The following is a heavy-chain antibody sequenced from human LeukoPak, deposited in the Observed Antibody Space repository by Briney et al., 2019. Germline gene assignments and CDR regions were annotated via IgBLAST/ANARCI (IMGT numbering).Heavy chain of an antibody. CDR1: GFTFTNAW. Sequence: GGSLRLSCVVSGFTFTNAWMTWVRQAPGKGLEWVSFISSSSSTIYYADSVKGRFTISRDNAKNSLYLQLNSLRAEDTAVYYCARDMPFGVVIDFWGQGTLVTVSS. CDR2: ISSSSSTI. CDR3: ARDMPFGVVIDF. V-gene: IGHV3-48*01. D-gene: IGHD3-3*01. J-gene: IGHJ4*02.